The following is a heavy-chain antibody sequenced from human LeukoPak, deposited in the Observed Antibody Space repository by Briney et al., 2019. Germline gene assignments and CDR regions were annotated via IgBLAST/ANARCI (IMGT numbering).Heavy chain of an antibody. CDR3: AKGTFYSNYPQYFDY. CDR1: GFTFSSYA. Sequence: PGGSLRLSCAASGFTFSSYAMSWVRQAPGKWLEWVSAISGSGGSTYYADSVKGRFTISRDNSKNTLYLQMNSLRAEDTAVYYCAKGTFYSNYPQYFDYWGPGTLVTVSS. J-gene: IGHJ4*02. CDR2: ISGSGGST. D-gene: IGHD4-11*01. V-gene: IGHV3-23*01.